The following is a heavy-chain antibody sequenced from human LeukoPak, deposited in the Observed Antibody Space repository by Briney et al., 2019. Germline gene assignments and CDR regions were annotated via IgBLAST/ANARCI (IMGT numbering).Heavy chain of an antibody. Sequence: GGSLRLSCTASGFTFSSYAMYWVRQAPGKGLEWVSAIGASGGTTHYADSVKGRFTISRDNSKNTLYLQMNSLRAEDTAVYYCAKKTVVAGTGGFDYWGQGTLVTVSS. CDR1: GFTFSSYA. V-gene: IGHV3-23*01. J-gene: IGHJ4*02. CDR3: AKKTVVAGTGGFDY. CDR2: IGASGGTT. D-gene: IGHD6-19*01.